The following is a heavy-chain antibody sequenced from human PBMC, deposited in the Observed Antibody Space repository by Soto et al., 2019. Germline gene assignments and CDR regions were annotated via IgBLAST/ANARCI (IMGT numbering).Heavy chain of an antibody. J-gene: IGHJ2*01. D-gene: IGHD3-9*01. CDR2: INDRGSI. Sequence: QVQLQQWGAGPLRPLDTLSLTCGVSGGSCSGYYWAWLRQSPGKGLEWIGEINDRGSINYNPSLKSRVSISVDTSKNHYSLNLRSVTAADTTVYYCARESHDILTGPPWVWYFDLWGRGTLVTVSS. CDR1: GGSCSGYY. V-gene: IGHV4-34*01. CDR3: ARESHDILTGPPWVWYFDL.